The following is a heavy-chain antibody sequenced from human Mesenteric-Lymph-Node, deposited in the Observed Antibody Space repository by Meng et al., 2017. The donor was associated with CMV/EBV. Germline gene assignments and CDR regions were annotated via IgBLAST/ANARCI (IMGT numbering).Heavy chain of an antibody. CDR1: GFTFSSYE. D-gene: IGHD6-19*01. J-gene: IGHJ4*02. Sequence: GESLKISCAASGFTFSSYEMNWVRQAPGKGLEWISTIGGSRGSTYYADSAKGRFTISRDNSKNMLYLQMNSLSVEDTAVYYCGKDRGMAVAGPGVVDYWGQGTLVTVSS. CDR2: IGGSRGST. V-gene: IGHV3-23*01. CDR3: GKDRGMAVAGPGVVDY.